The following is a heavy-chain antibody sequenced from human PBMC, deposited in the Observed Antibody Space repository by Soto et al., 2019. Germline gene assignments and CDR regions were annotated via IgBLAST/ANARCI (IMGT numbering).Heavy chain of an antibody. CDR1: GYTFTSYG. V-gene: IGHV1-18*01. Sequence: QVQLVQSGAEVKKPGASVKVSCKASGYTFTSYGISWVRQAPGQGLEWMGWISAYNGNTNYAQKLQGRVTTTTDTSTRTDYIELRSLRADDTDVCYCARVRGAKSWWDPHYWWDYWGPGTLVTVSS. CDR2: ISAYNGNT. D-gene: IGHD2-8*02. J-gene: IGHJ4*02. CDR3: ARVRGAKSWWDPHYWWDY.